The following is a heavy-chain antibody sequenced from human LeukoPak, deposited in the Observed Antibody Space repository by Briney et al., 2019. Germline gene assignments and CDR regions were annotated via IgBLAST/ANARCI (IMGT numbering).Heavy chain of an antibody. Sequence: SETLSLTCTVSGGSISTYYWSWIRQPPGKGLEWIGSIYHSGSTYYNPSLKSRVTISVDTSKNQFSLKLSSVTAADTAVYYCARDRQRSFDYWGQGTLVTVSS. CDR3: ARDRQRSFDY. CDR1: GGSISTYY. J-gene: IGHJ4*02. D-gene: IGHD3-10*01. V-gene: IGHV4-38-2*02. CDR2: IYHSGST.